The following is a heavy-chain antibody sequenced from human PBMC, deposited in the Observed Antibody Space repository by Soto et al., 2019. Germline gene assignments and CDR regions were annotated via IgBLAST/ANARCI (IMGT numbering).Heavy chain of an antibody. J-gene: IGHJ4*02. D-gene: IGHD5-18*01. CDR3: AGRGYSYGCHNY. V-gene: IGHV4-34*01. CDR1: GGSFSGYY. Sequence: QVQLQQWGAGLLKPSETLSLTCAVYGGSFSGYYWSWIRQPPGKGLEWFGEINHSGSTNYNPSLKSRVTISVDTSKNQFSLKLSSVTAADTAVYYCAGRGYSYGCHNYWGQGTLVTVSS. CDR2: INHSGST.